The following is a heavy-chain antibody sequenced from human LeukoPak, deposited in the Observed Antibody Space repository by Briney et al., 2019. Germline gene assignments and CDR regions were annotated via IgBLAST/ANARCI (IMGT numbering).Heavy chain of an antibody. Sequence: SETLTLICAVYGGSFSGYYWSWIRQPPGKGLEWIGEINHSGSTNYNPSLKSRVTISVDTSKNQFSLKLSSVTAADSAVYYCARGRRKSPVAARPIDYWGQGTLVTVSS. CDR1: GGSFSGYY. V-gene: IGHV4-34*01. CDR2: INHSGST. D-gene: IGHD6-19*01. J-gene: IGHJ4*02. CDR3: ARGRRKSPVAARPIDY.